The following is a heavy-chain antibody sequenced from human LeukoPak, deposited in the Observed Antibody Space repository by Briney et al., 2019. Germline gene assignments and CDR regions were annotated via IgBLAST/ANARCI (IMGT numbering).Heavy chain of an antibody. Sequence: GGSLRLSCAASGFTFSDYYMSWIRQAPGKGLEWVSYISSSGRTIYYADSVKGRFTISRDNAKNSLYLQMNSLRAEDTAVYYCAKSRLRFLEWSPIDYWGQGTLVTVSS. D-gene: IGHD3-3*01. CDR2: ISSSGRTI. CDR3: AKSRLRFLEWSPIDY. V-gene: IGHV3-11*01. J-gene: IGHJ4*02. CDR1: GFTFSDYY.